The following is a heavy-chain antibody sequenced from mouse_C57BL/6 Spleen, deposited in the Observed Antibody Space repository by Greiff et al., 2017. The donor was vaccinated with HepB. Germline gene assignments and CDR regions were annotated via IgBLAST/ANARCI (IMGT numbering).Heavy chain of an antibody. CDR2: IDPSDSYT. CDR3: ARIGTYGSSYRYAMDY. J-gene: IGHJ4*01. Sequence: QVQLQQPGAELVRPGTSVKLSCKASGYTFTSYWMHWVKQRPGQGLEWIGVIDPSDSYTNYNQKFKGKATLTVDTSSSTAYMQLSSLTSEDSAVYYCARIGTYGSSYRYAMDYWGQGTSVTVSS. D-gene: IGHD1-1*01. V-gene: IGHV1-59*01. CDR1: GYTFTSYW.